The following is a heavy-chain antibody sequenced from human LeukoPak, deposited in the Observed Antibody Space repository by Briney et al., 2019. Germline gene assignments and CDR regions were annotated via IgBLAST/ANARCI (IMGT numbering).Heavy chain of an antibody. CDR3: AGRHCSSTSCYAGHFDY. V-gene: IGHV1-69*13. Sequence: RASVKVSCKASGGTFSSYAISWVRQAPGQGLEWMGGIIPIFGTANYAQKFQGRVTITADESTSTAYMELSSLRSEDTAVYYCAGRHCSSTSCYAGHFDYWGQGTLVTVSS. CDR2: IIPIFGTA. CDR1: GGTFSSYA. D-gene: IGHD2-2*01. J-gene: IGHJ4*02.